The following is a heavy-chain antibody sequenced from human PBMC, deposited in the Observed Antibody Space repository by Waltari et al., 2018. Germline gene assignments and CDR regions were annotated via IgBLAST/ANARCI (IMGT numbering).Heavy chain of an antibody. D-gene: IGHD3-10*01. CDR2: IYYSGST. Sequence: QVQLQESGPGLVKPSETLSLTCTVSGGSISSYYWSWLRQPPGKGLEWIGYIYYSGSTNYNPSLKSRVTISVDTSKNQFSLKLSSVTAADTAVYYCARFPYGSGSYNWFDPWGQGTLVTVSS. CDR3: ARFPYGSGSYNWFDP. V-gene: IGHV4-59*01. J-gene: IGHJ5*02. CDR1: GGSISSYY.